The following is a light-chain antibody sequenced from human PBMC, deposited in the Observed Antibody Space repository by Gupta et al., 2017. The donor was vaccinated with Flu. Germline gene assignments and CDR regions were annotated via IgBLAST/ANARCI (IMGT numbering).Light chain of an antibody. J-gene: IGKJ1*01. CDR2: ATS. CDR3: RLEANYPPT. CDR1: QGIRTD. V-gene: IGKV1-17*01. Sequence: DIQMTKSPSSLSASVGDRVTITCRASQGIRTDLGWFQQKPGKAPKRLIYATSSVQSAVPSRFSGSGSATAFTLTIISRLPEDFATYYCRLEANYPPTFGQGTKVEIK.